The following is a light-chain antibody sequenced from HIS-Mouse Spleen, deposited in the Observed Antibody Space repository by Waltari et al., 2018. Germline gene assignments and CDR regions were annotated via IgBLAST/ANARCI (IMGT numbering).Light chain of an antibody. V-gene: IGLV2-14*03. Sequence: QSALTQPASVSGSPGPSITIPCTGTSSDVGRYNYVSWYQQHPGKAPKLMIYDVSNRPSGVSNRFSGSKSGNTASLTISGLQAEDEADYYCSSYTSSSTVVFGGGTKLTVL. CDR2: DVS. CDR3: SSYTSSSTVV. J-gene: IGLJ2*01. CDR1: SSDVGRYNY.